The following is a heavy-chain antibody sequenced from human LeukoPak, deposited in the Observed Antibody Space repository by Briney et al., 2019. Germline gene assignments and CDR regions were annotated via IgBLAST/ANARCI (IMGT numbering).Heavy chain of an antibody. CDR1: GFTFSSYA. J-gene: IGHJ4*02. V-gene: IGHV3-30-3*01. Sequence: WGSLRLSCAASGFTFSSYAMHWVRRAPGKGLEWVAVISYDGSNKYYADSVKGRFTISRDNSKNTLYLQMNSLRAEDTAVYYCARDRNTAAVDYWGQGTLVTVSS. CDR3: ARDRNTAAVDY. CDR2: ISYDGSNK. D-gene: IGHD6-13*01.